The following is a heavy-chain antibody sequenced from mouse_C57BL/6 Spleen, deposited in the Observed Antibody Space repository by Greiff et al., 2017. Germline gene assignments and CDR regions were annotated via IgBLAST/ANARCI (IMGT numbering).Heavy chain of an antibody. CDR2: INPNNGGT. CDR1: GYTFTDYN. Sequence: EVKLMESGPELVKPGASVKIPCKASGYTFTDYNMDWVKQSHGKSLEWIGDINPNNGGTIYNQKFKGKATLTVDKSSSTAYMELRSLTSEDTAVYYCARRSCTVRGAMDYWGQGTSVTVSS. CDR3: ARRSCTVRGAMDY. V-gene: IGHV1-18*01. J-gene: IGHJ4*01. D-gene: IGHD1-1*01.